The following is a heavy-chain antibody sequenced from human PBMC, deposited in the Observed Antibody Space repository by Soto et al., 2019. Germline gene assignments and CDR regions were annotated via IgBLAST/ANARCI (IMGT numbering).Heavy chain of an antibody. CDR2: MNPNSGNT. Sequence: ASVKVSCKASGYTFTSYDINWVRQATGQGLEWMGWMNPNSGNTGYAQKFQGRVTMTRNTSISTAYMELSSPRSEDTAVYYRARGGVGGSGWYPCYYYYYYMDVWGKGTTVTVSS. CDR1: GYTFTSYD. D-gene: IGHD6-13*01. J-gene: IGHJ6*03. V-gene: IGHV1-8*01. CDR3: ARGGVGGSGWYPCYYYYYYMDV.